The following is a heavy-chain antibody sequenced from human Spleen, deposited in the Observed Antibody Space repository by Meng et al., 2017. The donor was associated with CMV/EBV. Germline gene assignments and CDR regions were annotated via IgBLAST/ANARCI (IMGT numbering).Heavy chain of an antibody. CDR3: ARLPDFSEGWQWLAPLDY. V-gene: IGHV5-51*01. J-gene: IGHJ4*02. Sequence: GGSLRLSCKGFGYTFTTYWIGWVRQMPGKGLEWMGIIYPGDSDTRYSPSFQGQVTMSVDKSINTAYLRWSSLKASDTAMYYCARLPDFSEGWQWLAPLDYWGQGTLVTVSS. D-gene: IGHD6-19*01. CDR2: IYPGDSDT. CDR1: GYTFTTYW.